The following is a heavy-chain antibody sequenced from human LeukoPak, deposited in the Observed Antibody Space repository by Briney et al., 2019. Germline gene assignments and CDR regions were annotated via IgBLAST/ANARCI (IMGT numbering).Heavy chain of an antibody. CDR3: ARGPLGYCSTGSCAFDV. CDR1: GFTFSRYW. CDR2: IKQDGSEE. V-gene: IGHV3-7*01. Sequence: PGGSLRLSCAVSGFTFSRYWMSWVRQAPGEGPEWVANIKQDGSEEYYVDSVKGWFTISRDNAMESLYLQMNSLRAEDTAVYYCARGPLGYCSTGSCAFDVWGQGTMVIVSS. D-gene: IGHD2-15*01. J-gene: IGHJ3*01.